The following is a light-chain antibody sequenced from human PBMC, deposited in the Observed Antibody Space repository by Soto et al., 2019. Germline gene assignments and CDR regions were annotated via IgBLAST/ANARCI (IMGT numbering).Light chain of an antibody. V-gene: IGLV1-51*01. J-gene: IGLJ2*01. Sequence: QSVLTQPPSVSAAPGQKVTISCSGSSSNIGNNYVSWYQQLPGTASKLLIYDNNKRPSGIPDRFSSSKSGTSATLGITGLQTGDAADYYFGTWDSSLSAVVFGGGTKLTVL. CDR3: GTWDSSLSAVV. CDR1: SSNIGNNY. CDR2: DNN.